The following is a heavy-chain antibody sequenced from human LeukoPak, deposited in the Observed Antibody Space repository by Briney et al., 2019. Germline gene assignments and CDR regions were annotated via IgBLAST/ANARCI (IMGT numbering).Heavy chain of an antibody. V-gene: IGHV3-23*01. CDR1: GFTFSSLE. CDR3: AKDRVYGGDSYFDY. D-gene: IGHD4-23*01. J-gene: IGHJ4*02. Sequence: GGSLRLSCAASGFTFSSLEMNWVRQAPGKGLEWVSAISGSGAITYYADSVKGRFTISRDNSKNTLYLQMSSLRAEDTAVYYCAKDRVYGGDSYFDYWGQGTLVTVSS. CDR2: ISGSGAIT.